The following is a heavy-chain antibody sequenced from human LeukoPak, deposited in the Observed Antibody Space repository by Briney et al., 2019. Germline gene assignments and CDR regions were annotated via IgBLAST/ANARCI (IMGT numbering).Heavy chain of an antibody. Sequence: SETLSLTCTVSGGSISSYYWSWIRQPPGKGLEWIGYIYYSGSTNYNPSLKSRVTLSVDTSKNQFSLKLSSVTAADTAVYYCAGLSDSSGYYYDRVDYWGQGTLVTVSS. J-gene: IGHJ4*02. CDR3: AGLSDSSGYYYDRVDY. V-gene: IGHV4-59*01. D-gene: IGHD3-22*01. CDR2: IYYSGST. CDR1: GGSISSYY.